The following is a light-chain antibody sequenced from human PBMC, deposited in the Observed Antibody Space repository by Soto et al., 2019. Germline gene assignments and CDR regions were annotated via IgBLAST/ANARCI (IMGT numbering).Light chain of an antibody. J-gene: IGLJ1*01. V-gene: IGLV2-14*03. CDR1: SSDVGGYNY. CDR2: DVS. CDR3: SSSTTSNPRQLV. Sequence: QSALTQPASVSGSPGQSINISCTGTSSDVGGYNYFSWYQHHPGKAPKLIIYDVSNRPSGVSNPFSGSKSGNTASPTIFGVQREDEADYYCSSSTTSNPRQLVFGTGTKLTVL.